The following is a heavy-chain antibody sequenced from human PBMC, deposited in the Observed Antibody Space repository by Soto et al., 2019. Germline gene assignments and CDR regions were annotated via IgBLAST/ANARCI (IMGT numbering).Heavy chain of an antibody. CDR1: GGSISSGGYF. J-gene: IGHJ6*02. D-gene: IGHD3-10*01. CDR3: ARDRVVRGVIGGMDYYYGMDV. Sequence: TLSLTCAVSGGSISSGGYFWSWIRQPPGTGLEWIGYIYHSGSTYYNPSLKSRVTISVDRSKNQFSLKLSSVTAADTAVYYCARDRVVRGVIGGMDYYYGMDVWGQGTTVTVSS. CDR2: IYHSGST. V-gene: IGHV4-30-2*01.